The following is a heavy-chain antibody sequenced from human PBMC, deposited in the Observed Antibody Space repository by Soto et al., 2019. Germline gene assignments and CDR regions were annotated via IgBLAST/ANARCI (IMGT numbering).Heavy chain of an antibody. Sequence: ASVNVSCKPSGYTFTGYYMHWVRQAPGQGLEWMGWINPNSGGTNYAQKFQGRVTMTRDTSISTAYMELSRLRSDDTAVYYCARDWGDYYDSSGPDYWGQGTLVTVSS. V-gene: IGHV1-2*02. CDR1: GYTFTGYY. CDR2: INPNSGGT. CDR3: ARDWGDYYDSSGPDY. J-gene: IGHJ4*02. D-gene: IGHD3-22*01.